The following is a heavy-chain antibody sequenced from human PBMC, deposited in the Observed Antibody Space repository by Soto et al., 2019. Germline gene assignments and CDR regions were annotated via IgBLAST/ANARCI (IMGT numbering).Heavy chain of an antibody. D-gene: IGHD6-19*01. J-gene: IGHJ5*02. Sequence: GGSLRLSCAASGFTFSSYAMSWVRQAPGKGLEWVSAISGSGGSTYYADSVKGRFTISRDNSKNTLYLQMNSLRAEDTAVYYCAKDRLSSGWTNWFDPWGQGTLVTVSS. CDR1: GFTFSSYA. V-gene: IGHV3-23*01. CDR2: ISGSGGST. CDR3: AKDRLSSGWTNWFDP.